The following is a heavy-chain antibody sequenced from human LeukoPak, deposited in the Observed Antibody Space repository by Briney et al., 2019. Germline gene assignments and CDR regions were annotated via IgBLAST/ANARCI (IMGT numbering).Heavy chain of an antibody. D-gene: IGHD1-1*01. Sequence: SETLSLTCAVYGGSFSGYYWSWIRQPPGKGVEWIGEMNHYEGTNYNPSLKSRVTFSVDTSKNQFSLKVNSVTAADTAVYYCARGASRRTKTGTTGLWSANWFDPWGQGTLVTVSS. CDR1: GGSFSGYY. J-gene: IGHJ5*02. CDR3: ARGASRRTKTGTTGLWSANWFDP. V-gene: IGHV4-34*01. CDR2: MNHYEGT.